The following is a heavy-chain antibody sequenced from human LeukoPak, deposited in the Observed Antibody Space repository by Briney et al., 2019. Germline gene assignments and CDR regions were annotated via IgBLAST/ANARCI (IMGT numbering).Heavy chain of an antibody. V-gene: IGHV4-59*07. CDR3: ARVGHIVAAGTYDY. J-gene: IGHJ4*02. Sequence: KPSDTLSLTCTVSGGSISSYYWSWIRQPPGKRLEWIGYIYYSGSTSYNPSLKSRVTISVDTSKNQISLKLSSVTAADTAVYYCARVGHIVAAGTYDYWGQGTLVTVSS. CDR2: IYYSGST. D-gene: IGHD6-13*01. CDR1: GGSISSYY.